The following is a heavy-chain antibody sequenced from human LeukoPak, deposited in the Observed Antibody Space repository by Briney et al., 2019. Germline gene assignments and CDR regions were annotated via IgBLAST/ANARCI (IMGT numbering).Heavy chain of an antibody. CDR3: ARFSRITWGDWGDAFDI. CDR2: IDDGGNT. CDR1: GGSFSDYF. J-gene: IGHJ3*02. V-gene: IGHV4-34*01. D-gene: IGHD2-21*02. Sequence: SETLSLTCSVYGGSFSDYFWSWIRKSPGKGLEWIGEIDDGGNTNYNPSLMSRVIVSMEKSKKQFSLVMRSVAAADTAVYYCARFSRITWGDWGDAFDIWGQGTTVIVSS.